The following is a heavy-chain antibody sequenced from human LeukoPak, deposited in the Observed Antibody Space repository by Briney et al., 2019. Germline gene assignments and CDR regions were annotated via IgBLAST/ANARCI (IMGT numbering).Heavy chain of an antibody. D-gene: IGHD6-19*01. J-gene: IGHJ5*02. CDR1: GYSFTSYW. Sequence: GESLKISCKGSGYSFTSYWIGWVRQMPGKGLEWMGIIYPGDSDTRYSPSFQGQVTISADKSISTAYLQWSSLKASDTAMYYCARLCDTAVAGLGGFDPWGQGTLVTVSS. CDR2: IYPGDSDT. CDR3: ARLCDTAVAGLGGFDP. V-gene: IGHV5-51*01.